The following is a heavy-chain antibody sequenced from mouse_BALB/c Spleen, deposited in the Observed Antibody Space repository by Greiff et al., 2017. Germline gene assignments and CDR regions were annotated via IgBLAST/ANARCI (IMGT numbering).Heavy chain of an antibody. CDR3: ARSQLGLAY. CDR1: GYTFTSYW. J-gene: IGHJ3*01. D-gene: IGHD4-1*02. V-gene: IGHV1-7*01. Sequence: QVQLQQSGAELAKPGASVKMSCKASGYTFTSYWMHWVKQRPGQGLEWIGYINPSTGYTEYNQKFKDKATLTADKSSSTAYMQLSSLTSEDSAVYYCARSQLGLAYWGQGTLVTVSA. CDR2: INPSTGYT.